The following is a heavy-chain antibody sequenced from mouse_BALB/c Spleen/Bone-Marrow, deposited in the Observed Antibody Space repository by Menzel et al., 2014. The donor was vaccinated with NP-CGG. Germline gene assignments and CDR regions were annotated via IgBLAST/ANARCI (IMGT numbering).Heavy chain of an antibody. CDR3: ARGDYYGSSFYWYFDV. J-gene: IGHJ1*01. D-gene: IGHD1-1*01. Sequence: EVKLQESGGGLVKPGGPLKLSCAASGFTFSSYAMSWVRQTPEKRLEWVASISSGGSTYYPDSVKGRFTISRDNARNILYLQMSSLRSEDTAMYYCARGDYYGSSFYWYFDVWGAGTTVTVSS. V-gene: IGHV5-6-5*01. CDR2: ISSGGST. CDR1: GFTFSSYA.